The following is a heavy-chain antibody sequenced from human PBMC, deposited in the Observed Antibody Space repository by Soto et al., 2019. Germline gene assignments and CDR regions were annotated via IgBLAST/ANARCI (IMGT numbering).Heavy chain of an antibody. Sequence: QEQLQESGPGLVKPSETLSLTCTVSGGSIGNFYWSWIRQPAGKGLEWIGRIFSSGNTNYNPSLKSRVPMSVDTYKNQISLKVTAVTAADTAVYYCARMAVSAWFDPWGQGTLVTVSS. J-gene: IGHJ5*02. CDR2: IFSSGNT. CDR1: GGSIGNFY. D-gene: IGHD6-19*01. CDR3: ARMAVSAWFDP. V-gene: IGHV4-4*07.